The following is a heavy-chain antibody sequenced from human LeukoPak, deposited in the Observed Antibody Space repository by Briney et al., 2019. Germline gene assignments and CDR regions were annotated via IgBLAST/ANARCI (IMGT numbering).Heavy chain of an antibody. Sequence: SETLSLTCAVYGGSFSGYYWSWIRQPPGKGLEWIGEINHSGSTNYNPSLKSRVTISVDTSKNQFSLKLSSVTAADTAVYYCAREVDDYSPSGYYYYMDVWGKGTTVTVSS. V-gene: IGHV4-34*01. CDR3: AREVDDYSPSGYYYYMDV. CDR1: GGSFSGYY. J-gene: IGHJ6*03. CDR2: INHSGST. D-gene: IGHD4-11*01.